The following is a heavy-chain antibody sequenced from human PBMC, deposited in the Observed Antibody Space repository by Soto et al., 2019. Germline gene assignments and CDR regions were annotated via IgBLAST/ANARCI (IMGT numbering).Heavy chain of an antibody. Sequence: ASVKVSCKASGYTFSGYYMHWLRQAPGQGPEWLGWINTDTGGTDSAQKFQGRVTMTRDTSISTAYLELSSLRSDDTAVYYCARDPIGGGTPYYCDFWGQGTLVTVSS. CDR2: INTDTGGT. CDR1: GYTFSGYY. J-gene: IGHJ4*02. CDR3: ARDPIGGGTPYYCDF. D-gene: IGHD3-10*01. V-gene: IGHV1-2*02.